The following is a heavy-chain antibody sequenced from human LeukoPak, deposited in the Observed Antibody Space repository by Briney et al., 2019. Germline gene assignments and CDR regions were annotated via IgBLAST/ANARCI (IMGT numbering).Heavy chain of an antibody. J-gene: IGHJ4*02. Sequence: ASVKVSCKASGYTFTSYGISWVRQAPGQGLEWMGWISAYSGDTNYAQKLQGRVTMTTDTSTSTAYMELRSLRSDDTAVYFCARGRDDSSGYYPNYYFDYWGQGTLVTVSS. D-gene: IGHD3-22*01. CDR1: GYTFTSYG. V-gene: IGHV1-18*01. CDR2: ISAYSGDT. CDR3: ARGRDDSSGYYPNYYFDY.